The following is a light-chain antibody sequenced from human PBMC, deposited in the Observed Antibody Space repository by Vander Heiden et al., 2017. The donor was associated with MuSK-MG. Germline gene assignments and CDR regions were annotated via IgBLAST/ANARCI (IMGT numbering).Light chain of an antibody. CDR1: SRDCGGYNY. J-gene: IGLJ2*01. CDR3: CSYAGSYTLV. Sequence: QSALTQPRSVSGSPGQSVPISCTGPSRDCGGYNYVSWYQQHPGEAPKLMIYDVSKRPSGVPDRFSGSKSDNTASLTISGLQAEDEADYYCCSYAGSYTLVFGGGTQRTVL. V-gene: IGLV2-11*01. CDR2: DVS.